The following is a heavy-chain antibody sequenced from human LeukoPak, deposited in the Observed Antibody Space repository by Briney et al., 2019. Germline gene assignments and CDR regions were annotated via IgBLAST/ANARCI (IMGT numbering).Heavy chain of an antibody. D-gene: IGHD3-3*01. Sequence: SETLSLTCTVSGDSISSGHYYWSWVRQPPGKGLEWIGHISYSGSTYYNASLESRITISIDTSKNQFFLKLSSVTAADTAVYYCARPMYYDFWSGYYIWGQGTLVTVSS. CDR1: GDSISSGHYY. J-gene: IGHJ4*02. V-gene: IGHV4-30-4*01. CDR3: ARPMYYDFWSGYYI. CDR2: ISYSGST.